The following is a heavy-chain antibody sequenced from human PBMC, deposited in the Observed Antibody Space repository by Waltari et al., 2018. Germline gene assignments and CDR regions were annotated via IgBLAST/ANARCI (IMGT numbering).Heavy chain of an antibody. V-gene: IGHV1-69*01. Sequence: QVQLVQSGAEVKKPGSSVKVSCKASGGTFSSYAISWVRQAPGQGLEWMGGIIPIFGTANYAQKFQGRVTITADESTSTAYMELSSLRSEDTAVYYCASDSAAARPPYYYYGMDVWGQGTTVTVSS. D-gene: IGHD6-6*01. CDR3: ASDSAAARPPYYYYGMDV. CDR1: GGTFSSYA. J-gene: IGHJ6*02. CDR2: IIPIFGTA.